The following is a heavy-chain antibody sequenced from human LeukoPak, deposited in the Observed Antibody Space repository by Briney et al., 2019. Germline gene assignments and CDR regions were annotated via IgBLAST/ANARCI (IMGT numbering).Heavy chain of an antibody. V-gene: IGHV1-69*02. CDR3: ARGPYYYDRSGYADT. J-gene: IGHJ5*02. CDR1: GGTFSSYT. CDR2: IIPMLGIA. Sequence: ASVKVSCKASGGTFSSYTITWVRQAPGQGLEWIGMIIPMLGIANYAQKFQGRVTITADKSTSTAYMEMSSLRSEDTAVYYCARGPYYYDRSGYADTWGQGTLVTVSS. D-gene: IGHD3-22*01.